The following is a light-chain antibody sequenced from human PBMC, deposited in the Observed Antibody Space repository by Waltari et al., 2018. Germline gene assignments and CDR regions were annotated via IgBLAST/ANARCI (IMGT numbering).Light chain of an antibody. V-gene: IGLV2-14*03. CDR2: DFS. J-gene: IGLJ2*01. CDR1: SSDHYNY. CDR3: SVKRGSNTVV. Sequence: QYALTQPASGSGSPGQSITSSCTGASSDHYNYACWYQNNPGKAPKLMLYDFSNRPSGVSNRFSGSKSGSTASLTISGLQAEDEADYYCSVKRGSNTVVFGGGTKLTVL.